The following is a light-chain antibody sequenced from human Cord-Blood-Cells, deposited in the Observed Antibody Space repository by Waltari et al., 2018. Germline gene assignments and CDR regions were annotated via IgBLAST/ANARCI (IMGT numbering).Light chain of an antibody. CDR1: SLRSYY. V-gene: IGLV3-19*01. CDR2: GKN. Sequence: SSELTQDPAVSVALGQTVRITCQGDSLRSYYASWYQQKPGQAPVLVICGKNNRPSGIRDRFSGSSSGNTASLTITGAQAEDEADYYCNSRDSSGNHLVFGTGTKVTVL. CDR3: NSRDSSGNHLV. J-gene: IGLJ1*01.